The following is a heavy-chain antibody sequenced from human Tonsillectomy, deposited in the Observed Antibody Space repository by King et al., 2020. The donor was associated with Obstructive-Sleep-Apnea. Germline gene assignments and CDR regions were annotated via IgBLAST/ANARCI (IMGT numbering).Heavy chain of an antibody. Sequence: VQLVESGGGMVQPGGHLRLSCTASGFTFTNYYMTWVRQAPGQGPEWVANIKQDGSKQNYVDSVKGRFTISRDNAKNSLYLQMNSLRAEDTAVYYFVRDWGVDGYNVAGPDWGQGTLVTVSS. J-gene: IGHJ4*02. CDR2: IKQDGSKQ. CDR1: GFTFTNYY. D-gene: IGHD5-24*01. CDR3: VRDWGVDGYNVAGPD. V-gene: IGHV3-7*01.